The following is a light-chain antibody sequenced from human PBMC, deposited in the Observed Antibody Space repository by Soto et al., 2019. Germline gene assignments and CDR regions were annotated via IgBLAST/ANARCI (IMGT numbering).Light chain of an antibody. CDR3: QQYNSYPYT. Sequence: DIQMTQSPSTLSASVGDRVTITCRASQSISTWLAWYQQKPGKAPKLLIYKASTLQIGVPSRFSGSGSGTEFTLNISSLQPDDSATYYCQQYNSYPYTFGQGTKLEIK. CDR2: KAS. J-gene: IGKJ2*01. V-gene: IGKV1-5*03. CDR1: QSISTW.